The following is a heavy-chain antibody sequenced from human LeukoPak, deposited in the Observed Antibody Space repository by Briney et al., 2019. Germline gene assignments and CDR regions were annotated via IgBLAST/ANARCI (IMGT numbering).Heavy chain of an antibody. J-gene: IGHJ4*02. CDR1: GFTFSSYE. Sequence: GGSLRLSCAASGFTFSSYEMNWVRQAPGKGLEWVSYISSSGSTIYYGDSVKGRFTISRDNAKNSLYLQMNSLRAEDTAVYYCARASGSYCFDYWGQGTLVTVSS. CDR3: ARASGSYCFDY. V-gene: IGHV3-48*03. D-gene: IGHD3-10*01. CDR2: ISSSGSTI.